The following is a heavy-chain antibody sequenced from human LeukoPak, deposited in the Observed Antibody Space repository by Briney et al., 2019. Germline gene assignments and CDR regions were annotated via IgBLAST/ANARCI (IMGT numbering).Heavy chain of an antibody. CDR2: IGTAGDT. Sequence: GGSLRLSCAASGFTFSSYDMHWVRHATGKGLEWVSAIGTAGDTYYPGSVKGRFTISRENAKNSLYLQMNSLRAGDTAVYYCARGVPGGNFDYWGQGTLVTVSS. CDR1: GFTFSSYD. D-gene: IGHD2-15*01. CDR3: ARGVPGGNFDY. V-gene: IGHV3-13*04. J-gene: IGHJ4*02.